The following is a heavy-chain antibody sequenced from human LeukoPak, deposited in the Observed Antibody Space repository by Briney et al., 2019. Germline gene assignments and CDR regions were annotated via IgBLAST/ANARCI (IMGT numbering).Heavy chain of an antibody. J-gene: IGHJ3*01. Sequence: GGSLRLSCAVSGFTFSGFWMSWSRQAPGKGLEWVASINSDGSEGYYADVVRGRFTISRDNAKNSLYLQINSLRAEDTAVYYCARSSYSSSSSVWGQGTMVTVSS. CDR3: ARSSYSSSSSV. D-gene: IGHD6-6*01. CDR1: GFTFSGFW. V-gene: IGHV3-7*03. CDR2: INSDGSEG.